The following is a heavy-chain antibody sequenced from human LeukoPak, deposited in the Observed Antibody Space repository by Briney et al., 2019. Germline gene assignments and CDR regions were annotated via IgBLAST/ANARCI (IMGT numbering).Heavy chain of an antibody. J-gene: IGHJ4*02. V-gene: IGHV3-48*04. CDR2: ISSTGGTI. D-gene: IGHD3-3*01. Sequence: GGSLRLSCAASGFTFSSNSMNWVRQALGKGLEWVSYISSTGGTIYYADSMKGRFTISRDNAKNSLYLQMNSLRVEDTAVYYCARDGRITIFTRRYFDYWGQGTLVTVSS. CDR3: ARDGRITIFTRRYFDY. CDR1: GFTFSSNS.